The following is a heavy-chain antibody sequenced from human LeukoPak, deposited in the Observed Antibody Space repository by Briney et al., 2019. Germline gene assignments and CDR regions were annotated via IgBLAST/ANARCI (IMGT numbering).Heavy chain of an antibody. D-gene: IGHD2-21*01. Sequence: SETLSLTCTVSGGSISSSSYYWGWIRQPPGKGLEWIGSIYYSGSTYYNPSLKSRVTISVDTSKNQFSLKLSSVTAADTAVYYCARDPTPSRDENWFDPWGQGILVTVSS. J-gene: IGHJ5*02. CDR3: ARDPTPSRDENWFDP. CDR1: GGSISSSSYY. CDR2: IYYSGST. V-gene: IGHV4-39*07.